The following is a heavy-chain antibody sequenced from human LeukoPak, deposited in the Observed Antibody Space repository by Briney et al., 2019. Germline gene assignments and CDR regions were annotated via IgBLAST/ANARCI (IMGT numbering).Heavy chain of an antibody. CDR1: GLTFSSYD. CDR2: ISYDGSNK. D-gene: IGHD6-19*01. Sequence: GGSLRLSCAASGLTFSSYDMHWVRQAPGKGLEWVAVISYDGSNKYYTDSVKGRFTISRDNSKNTLYLQMNSLRAEDTAVYYCAKGRYITVAGHPMDVWGQGTTVTVSS. V-gene: IGHV3-30*18. J-gene: IGHJ6*02. CDR3: AKGRYITVAGHPMDV.